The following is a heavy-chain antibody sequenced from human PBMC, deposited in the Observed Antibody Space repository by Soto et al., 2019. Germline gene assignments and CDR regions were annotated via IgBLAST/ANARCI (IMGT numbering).Heavy chain of an antibody. V-gene: IGHV3-30*18. CDR3: AKDYSTSIYYLDY. Sequence: GGSLRLSCAASGFTFNNYAMHWVRQAPGKGLELVAVISYDGSNEYYADSVKGRLTISRDNSKKTLYLQMNSLRAEDTAVYYCAKDYSTSIYYLDYWGQGTLVTLSS. D-gene: IGHD6-6*01. CDR2: ISYDGSNE. J-gene: IGHJ4*02. CDR1: GFTFNNYA.